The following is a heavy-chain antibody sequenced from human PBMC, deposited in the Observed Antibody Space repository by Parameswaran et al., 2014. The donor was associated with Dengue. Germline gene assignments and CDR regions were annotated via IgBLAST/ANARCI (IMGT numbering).Heavy chain of an antibody. CDR2: INTNTGNP. Sequence: WVRQAPGQGLEWMGWINTNTGNPTYAQGFTGRFVFSLDTSVSTAYLQISSLKAEDTAVYYCARDHYYGSGSYYNGYYYYMDVWGKGTTVTVSS. V-gene: IGHV7-4-1*02. D-gene: IGHD3-10*01. J-gene: IGHJ6*03. CDR3: ARDHYYGSGSYYNGYYYYMDV.